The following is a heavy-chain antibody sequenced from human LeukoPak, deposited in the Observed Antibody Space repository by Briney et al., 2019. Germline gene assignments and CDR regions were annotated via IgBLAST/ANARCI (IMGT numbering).Heavy chain of an antibody. D-gene: IGHD3-10*01. V-gene: IGHV3-15*01. CDR3: TTDGPLLLWFGEP. CDR2: IKSKTDGGTT. Sequence: PGRSLRLSCAASGFTFSNAWMSWVRQAPGKGLEWVGRIKSKTDGGTTDYAAPVKGRFTISRDDSKNTLYLQMNSLKTEDTAVYYCTTDGPLLLWFGEPWGQGTLVTVSS. CDR1: GFTFSNAW. J-gene: IGHJ5*02.